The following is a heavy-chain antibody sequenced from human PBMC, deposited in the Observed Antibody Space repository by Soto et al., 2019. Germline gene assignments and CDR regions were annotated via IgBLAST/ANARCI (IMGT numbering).Heavy chain of an antibody. V-gene: IGHV4-4*02. Sequence: QVQLQESGPRLVKPSGTLSLTCAVSRGSISSNWWSWVRQSPGKGLEWIGEIYHSGSTNYNPSLNSRVTISVDKSRTYFSLDLSSVTAADTAVYYCSSQTYSYAWHHWGQGIQVTVSS. CDR3: SSQTYSYAWHH. J-gene: IGHJ5*02. CDR2: IYHSGST. CDR1: RGSISSNW. D-gene: IGHD5-18*01.